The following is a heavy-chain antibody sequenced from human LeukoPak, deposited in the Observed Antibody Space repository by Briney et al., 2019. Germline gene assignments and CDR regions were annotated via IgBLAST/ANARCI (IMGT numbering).Heavy chain of an antibody. Sequence: GSLRLSCAASGFTFSSYSMKWVRQAPGKGLEWVSSISSSSSYIYYADSVKGRFTISRDNAKNSLYLQMNSLRAEDTAVYYCARDLGTGGYGSGTYYFDYWGQGTLVTVSS. CDR2: ISSSSSYI. D-gene: IGHD3-10*01. CDR1: GFTFSSYS. J-gene: IGHJ4*02. V-gene: IGHV3-21*01. CDR3: ARDLGTGGYGSGTYYFDY.